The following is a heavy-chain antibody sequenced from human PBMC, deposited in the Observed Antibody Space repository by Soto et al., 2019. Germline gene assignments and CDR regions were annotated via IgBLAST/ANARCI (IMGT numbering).Heavy chain of an antibody. CDR3: ARDRSVTYYYYFDY. CDR2: ISYDGSNN. CDR1: GFTFSSFA. V-gene: IGHV3-30-3*01. D-gene: IGHD1-26*01. Sequence: QVQLVESGGGVVQPGRSLRLSCAASGFTFSSFAMHWVRQAPGKGLERVAVISYDGSNNYYADSVKGRFTISRDNSKNTLYLQMDSLRAEDTAVYTCARDRSVTYYYYFDYWGQGTLVTVSS. J-gene: IGHJ4*02.